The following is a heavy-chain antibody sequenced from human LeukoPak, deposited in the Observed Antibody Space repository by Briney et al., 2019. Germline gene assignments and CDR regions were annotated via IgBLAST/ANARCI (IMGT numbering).Heavy chain of an antibody. Sequence: GGSLRLSCAAFGVPVISNYMSWARQAPGKGLKWVSVLYGGGTTYCADSVKGRFTISRDNAKNSLYLQMNSLRAEDTAVYYCARDSEYCSSTSCSNFDYWGQGTLVTVSS. CDR3: ARDSEYCSSTSCSNFDY. J-gene: IGHJ4*02. CDR1: GVPVISNY. CDR2: LYGGGTT. D-gene: IGHD2-2*01. V-gene: IGHV3-53*01.